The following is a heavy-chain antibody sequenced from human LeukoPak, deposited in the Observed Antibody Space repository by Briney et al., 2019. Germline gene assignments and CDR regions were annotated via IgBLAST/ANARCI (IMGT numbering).Heavy chain of an antibody. D-gene: IGHD4-23*01. CDR3: ARHTDYGGNSRWFDP. Sequence: SETLSLTCIVSGGSISSNYGSWFRQSPGKGLEWMGYIHYSGTTNYNPTLKSRVTMSVDPSKTQFSLKLTSVTAADTAVYYCARHTDYGGNSRWFDPWGQGTLVTVSS. J-gene: IGHJ5*02. CDR1: GGSISSNY. CDR2: IHYSGTT. V-gene: IGHV4-59*08.